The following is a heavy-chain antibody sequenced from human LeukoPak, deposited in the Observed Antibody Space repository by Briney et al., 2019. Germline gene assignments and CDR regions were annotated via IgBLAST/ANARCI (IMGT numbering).Heavy chain of an antibody. CDR1: GFTFSSYW. D-gene: IGHD1-7*01. Sequence: GGSLRLSCAASGFTFSSYWMNWVRQAPGKGLEWVANIKQDGSEKYYVDPVKGRFTISRDNAKNSLYLQMNSLGAEDTAVYYCARYNWNYYFDYWGQGTLVTVSS. CDR2: IKQDGSEK. CDR3: ARYNWNYYFDY. J-gene: IGHJ4*02. V-gene: IGHV3-7*01.